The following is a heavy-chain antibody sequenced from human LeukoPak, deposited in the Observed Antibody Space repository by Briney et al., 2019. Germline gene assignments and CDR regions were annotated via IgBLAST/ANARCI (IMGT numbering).Heavy chain of an antibody. V-gene: IGHV3-9*01. CDR2: ISWNSGSI. CDR1: GFTFDDYA. D-gene: IGHD6-19*01. J-gene: IGHJ3*02. Sequence: GGSLRLSCAASGFTFDDYAMHWVRQAPGKGLEWVSGISWNSGSIGYADSVKGRFTISRDNAKNSLYLQMNSLRAEDTALYYCAKDIRMLTQWLVDDAFDIWGQGTMVTVSS. CDR3: AKDIRMLTQWLVDDAFDI.